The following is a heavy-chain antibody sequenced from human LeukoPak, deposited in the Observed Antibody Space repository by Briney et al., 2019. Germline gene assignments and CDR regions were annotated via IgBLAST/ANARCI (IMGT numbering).Heavy chain of an antibody. V-gene: IGHV4-34*01. CDR1: GGSFSGYY. J-gene: IGHJ5*01. Sequence: SETLSLTCAVYGGSFSGYYWSWIRQPPGKGLEWIGEINHSGSTKYNPTLKSRVTISVDTSKNQFSLKLSSVTAADTAVHYCARHGDYVGVDSWGQGTLVTVSS. CDR3: ARHGDYVGVDS. CDR2: INHSGST. D-gene: IGHD4-17*01.